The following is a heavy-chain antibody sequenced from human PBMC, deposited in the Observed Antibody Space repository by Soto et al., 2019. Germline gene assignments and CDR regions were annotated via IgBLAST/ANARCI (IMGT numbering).Heavy chain of an antibody. Sequence: GASMEVSCKASGYTFASCARRWVRPAPRQRLEWMGWINAGKGNTKYSQKFQGRVTITRDTSASTAYMELSSPRSEDTAVYYCARDHGWQYYYYYGMDVWGQGTTVTVS. V-gene: IGHV1-3*01. J-gene: IGHJ6*02. CDR1: GYTFASCA. D-gene: IGHD6-19*01. CDR2: INAGKGNT. CDR3: ARDHGWQYYYYYGMDV.